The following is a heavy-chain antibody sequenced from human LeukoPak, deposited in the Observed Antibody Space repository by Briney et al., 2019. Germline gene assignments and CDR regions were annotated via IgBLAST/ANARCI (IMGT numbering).Heavy chain of an antibody. J-gene: IGHJ4*02. Sequence: GGSLRLSCAASGFTFSSYGMHWVRQAPGKGLEWVAVISYDGSNKYYADSVKGRFTISRDNSKNTLYLQMNSLRAEDTAVYYCARDLENIAAAGLDYWGQGTLVTVSS. CDR3: ARDLENIAAAGLDY. D-gene: IGHD6-13*01. CDR2: ISYDGSNK. CDR1: GFTFSSYG. V-gene: IGHV3-30*03.